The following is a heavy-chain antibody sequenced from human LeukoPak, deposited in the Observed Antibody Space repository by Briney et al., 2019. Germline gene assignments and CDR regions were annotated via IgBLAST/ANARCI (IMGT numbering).Heavy chain of an antibody. CDR2: IYYSGST. CDR1: GGSISGGGYY. J-gene: IGHJ3*02. Sequence: SETLSLTCTVSGGSISGGGYYWSWIRQHPGKGLEWIGYIYYSGSTYYNPSLKSRVTISVDTSKNQFSLKLSSVTAADTAVYYCARGDFYYDSSGLQAAFDIWGQGTMVTVSS. V-gene: IGHV4-31*03. CDR3: ARGDFYYDSSGLQAAFDI. D-gene: IGHD3-22*01.